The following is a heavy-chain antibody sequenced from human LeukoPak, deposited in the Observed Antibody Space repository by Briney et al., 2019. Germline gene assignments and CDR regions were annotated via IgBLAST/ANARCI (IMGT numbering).Heavy chain of an antibody. J-gene: IGHJ4*02. V-gene: IGHV1-2*02. CDR2: IKPNSGGT. Sequence: ASVKVSCKASGYTFTGYYMGWVRQAPGQEVGWVGWIKPNSGGTNNAQKVQGRVTMPRETSNSTACMEQVRLRSDDTAVYYCARSLAAWVNYYDSSGYYFDYWGQGTLVTVSS. CDR1: GYTFTGYY. D-gene: IGHD3-22*01. CDR3: ARSLAAWVNYYDSSGYYFDY.